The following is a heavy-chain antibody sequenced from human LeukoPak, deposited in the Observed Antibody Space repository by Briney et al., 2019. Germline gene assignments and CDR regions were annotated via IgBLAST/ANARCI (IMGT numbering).Heavy chain of an antibody. CDR1: GYTFTSYD. CDR2: MNPNSGNT. CDR3: ARSPTNSGSYYFDY. V-gene: IGHV1-8*01. J-gene: IGHJ4*02. D-gene: IGHD1-26*01. Sequence: ASVKVSCKASGYTFTSYDINWVRQATGQGLEWMGWMNPNSGNTGYAQKFQGRVTMTRNTSISTAYMELSSLRSEDTAVYYCARSPTNSGSYYFDYWGQGTLGTVSS.